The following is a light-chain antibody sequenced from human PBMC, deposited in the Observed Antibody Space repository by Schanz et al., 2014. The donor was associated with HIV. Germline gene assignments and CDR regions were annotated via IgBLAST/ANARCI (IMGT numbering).Light chain of an antibody. J-gene: IGLJ1*01. CDR3: QAWDSSTPCV. CDR1: KLGDKY. Sequence: SYELTQPPSVSVSPGQTASITCSGDKLGDKYACWYQQKPGQSSVLVIYQDSKRPSGIPERFSGSNSGNTATLTISGTQAMDEADYYCQAWDSSTPCVFGTGTKLTVL. CDR2: QDS. V-gene: IGLV3-1*01.